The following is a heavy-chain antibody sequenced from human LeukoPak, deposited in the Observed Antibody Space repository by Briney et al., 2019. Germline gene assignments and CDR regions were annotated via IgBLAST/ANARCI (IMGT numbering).Heavy chain of an antibody. CDR3: ARHADERVSGYYLADDNHFFDF. D-gene: IGHD3-22*01. CDR1: GGSINNYY. Sequence: SETLSLTCTVSGGSINNYYWSWIRQPPGKGLEWIGSIYYRGSAHYNPSLMSRVTISVDTSKSQFSLKLISVTAADTAVYYYARHADERVSGYYLADDNHFFDFWGQGTLVTVSS. V-gene: IGHV4-59*05. J-gene: IGHJ4*02. CDR2: IYYRGSA.